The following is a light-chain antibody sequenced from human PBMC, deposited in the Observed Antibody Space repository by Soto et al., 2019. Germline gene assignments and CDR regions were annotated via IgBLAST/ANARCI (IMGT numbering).Light chain of an antibody. J-gene: IGKJ5*01. CDR2: AAS. V-gene: IGKV1-27*01. CDR1: QGISSY. CDR3: QKYNSAPPIT. Sequence: IQLTQSPSSLSASVGDRVTITCRSSQGISSYFSWYQQKPGKAPTLLIYAASTLQSGVPSRFSGSGSGTDFTLTISSLQPEDVATYYCQKYNSAPPITFGQGTRLEIK.